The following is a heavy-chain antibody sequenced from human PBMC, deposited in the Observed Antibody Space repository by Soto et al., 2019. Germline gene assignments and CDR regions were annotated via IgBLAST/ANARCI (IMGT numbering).Heavy chain of an antibody. Sequence: EVQLVENGGALVQPGGSLRVSCEGSGFVFSDSAIHWVRQASGKGLEWVGRIRNKTNNYATAYNAPVKGRFTISRDDSKNTVYLQMNNLKLDDTAVYYCASRRDWTAVDPFDHWGQGTLVTVSS. V-gene: IGHV3-73*02. J-gene: IGHJ4*02. CDR1: GFVFSDSA. D-gene: IGHD5-18*01. CDR3: ASRRDWTAVDPFDH. CDR2: IRNKTNNYAT.